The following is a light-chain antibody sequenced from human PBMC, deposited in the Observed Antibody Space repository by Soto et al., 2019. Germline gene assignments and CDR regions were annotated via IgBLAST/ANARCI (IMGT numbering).Light chain of an antibody. Sequence: EIVLTQSPATLSLSPGERATLSCRASQSVSRYLAWYQQKPGQAPRLLIYEASNRATGIPDRFSGSGSGTDFTLTISSLEPEDFAVYYCQQRSNRSLTFGGGTKVDIK. V-gene: IGKV3-11*01. CDR2: EAS. CDR1: QSVSRY. CDR3: QQRSNRSLT. J-gene: IGKJ4*01.